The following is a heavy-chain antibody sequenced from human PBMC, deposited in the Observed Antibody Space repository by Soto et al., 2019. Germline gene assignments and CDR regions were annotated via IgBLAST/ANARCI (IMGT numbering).Heavy chain of an antibody. CDR1: GFTFDDYA. CDR3: VKDKSNAKLSIYYYNGLDV. J-gene: IGHJ6*02. CDR2: ISWNSGKI. D-gene: IGHD3-16*02. V-gene: IGHV3-9*01. Sequence: GGSLRLSCAASGFTFDDYAMHWIRQAPGKGLEWVSGISWNSGKIAYADSVKARFTISRDNAKNSLYLQMNSLRADDTAVYYSVKDKSNAKLSIYYYNGLDVWGQGTTVTVSS.